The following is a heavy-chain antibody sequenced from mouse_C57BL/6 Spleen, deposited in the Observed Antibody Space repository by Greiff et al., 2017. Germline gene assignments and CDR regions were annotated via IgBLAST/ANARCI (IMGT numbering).Heavy chain of an antibody. CDR3: ARYYCSSLRFAY. V-gene: IGHV1-55*01. Sequence: QVQLQQPGAELVKPGASVKMSCKASGYTFTSYWITWVKQRPGQGLEWIGDIYPGSGSTNYNEKFKSKATLTVDTSSSTAYMQLSSLTSEDSAVYYCARYYCSSLRFAYWGQGTLVTVSA. J-gene: IGHJ3*01. D-gene: IGHD1-1*01. CDR1: GYTFTSYW. CDR2: IYPGSGST.